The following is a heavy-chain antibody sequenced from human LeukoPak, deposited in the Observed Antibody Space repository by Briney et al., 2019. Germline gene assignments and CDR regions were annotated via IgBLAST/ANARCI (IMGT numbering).Heavy chain of an antibody. CDR2: INNDGIT. CDR3: ARPFLAGGYYMDV. J-gene: IGHJ6*03. D-gene: IGHD2/OR15-2a*01. V-gene: IGHV3-74*01. Sequence: PGGSLRLSCAASGFTLSSYWVHWVRQAPGKGLVWVSRINNDGITNDADSVKGRFTISRDNSKNTLYLQMNSLRAEDTAVYYCARPFLAGGYYMDVWGKGTTVSVSS. CDR1: GFTLSSYW.